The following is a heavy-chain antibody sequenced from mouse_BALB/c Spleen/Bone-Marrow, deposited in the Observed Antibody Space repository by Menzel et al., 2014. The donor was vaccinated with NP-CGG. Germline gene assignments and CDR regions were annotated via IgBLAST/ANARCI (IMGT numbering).Heavy chain of an antibody. CDR2: INPSNGRT. D-gene: IGHD2-1*01. CDR1: GYTFTSYW. J-gene: IGHJ4*01. V-gene: IGHV1S81*02. Sequence: VQLQQSGAELVKPGASVKLPCKASGYTFTSYWMHWVKQRPGQGLEWIGEINPSNGRTNYNETLKSEATLTVDKSSTTAYMQLSSLTSDDSAVYYCARYGNYDAMDYWGQGTSVTVSS. CDR3: ARYGNYDAMDY.